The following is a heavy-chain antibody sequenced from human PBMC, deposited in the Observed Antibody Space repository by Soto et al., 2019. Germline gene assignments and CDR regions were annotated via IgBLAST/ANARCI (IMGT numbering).Heavy chain of an antibody. CDR3: VKGSYSSGWSSFDY. J-gene: IGHJ4*02. Sequence: PGGSLRLSCSASGFTFSSYAMHWVRQAPGKGLEYVSAISSNGGSTHYADSVKGRFTISRDNSKNTLYLQMSSLRAEDTAVYYCVKGSYSSGWSSFDYWGQGTLVTVSS. CDR2: ISSNGGST. V-gene: IGHV3-64D*08. D-gene: IGHD6-19*01. CDR1: GFTFSSYA.